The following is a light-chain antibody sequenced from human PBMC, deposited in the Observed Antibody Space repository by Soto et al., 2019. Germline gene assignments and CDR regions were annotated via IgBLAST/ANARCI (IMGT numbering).Light chain of an antibody. CDR3: PLNYNTPIP. CDR2: AAS. CDR1: QSISKF. J-gene: IGKJ5*01. V-gene: IGKV1-39*01. Sequence: LTKSVSSLSVFVGDRVSISCRASQSISKFLSWYQQRPGTAPKLLIYAASSLESGVPSRFSGSGSGTDFTLTISSLQPEDFATYYCPLNYNTPIPFGHGTRLEIK.